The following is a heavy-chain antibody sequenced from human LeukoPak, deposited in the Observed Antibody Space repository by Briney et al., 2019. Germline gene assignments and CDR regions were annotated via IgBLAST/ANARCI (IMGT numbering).Heavy chain of an antibody. J-gene: IGHJ6*03. V-gene: IGHV3-7*01. CDR3: ARSVYYYYMDV. Sequence: GGSLRLSCAASGFTFSSYWMSWVRQAPGKGLEWVANIKQDGSEKYYVDSVKGRFTISRDNAKSSLYLQMNSLRAEDTAVYYCARSVYYYYMDVWGKGTTVTVSS. CDR2: IKQDGSEK. CDR1: GFTFSSYW.